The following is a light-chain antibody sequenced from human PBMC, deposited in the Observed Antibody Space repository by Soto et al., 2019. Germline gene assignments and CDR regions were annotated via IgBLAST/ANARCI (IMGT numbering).Light chain of an antibody. CDR3: QQYNNSPWT. CDR1: QSISSW. J-gene: IGKJ1*01. V-gene: IGKV1-5*03. CDR2: KAS. Sequence: DIQMTQSPSTLSASVGDRVTITCRASQSISSWLAWYQQKPGKAPKLLIYKASSLESGVPSRFSGSGSGIEFTLTISSLQPDDFATYYCQQYNNSPWTFGQGTKVEIK.